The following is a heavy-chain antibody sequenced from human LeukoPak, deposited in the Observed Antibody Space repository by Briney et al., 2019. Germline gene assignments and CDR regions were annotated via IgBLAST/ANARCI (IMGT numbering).Heavy chain of an antibody. CDR3: ARDRGSSWYHYFDY. CDR1: GGSIRSYY. V-gene: IGHV4-59*01. D-gene: IGHD6-13*01. Sequence: SETLSLTCTVSGGSIRSYYWSWIRQPPGKGLEWIGYIYYSGSTNYNPSLKSRVTISVDTSKNQFSLKLSSVTAADTAVYYCARDRGSSWYHYFDYWGQGTLVTVSS. CDR2: IYYSGST. J-gene: IGHJ4*02.